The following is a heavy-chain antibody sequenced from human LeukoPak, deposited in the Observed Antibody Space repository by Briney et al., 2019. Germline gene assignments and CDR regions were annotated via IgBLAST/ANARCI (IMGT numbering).Heavy chain of an antibody. CDR1: GDSINNDTYY. CDR2: MYVSGSS. CDR3: ARHEVGILWFGEKQKGEA. V-gene: IGHV4-61*02. D-gene: IGHD3-10*01. J-gene: IGHJ5*02. Sequence: PSQILSLTCIVSGDSINNDTYYWNWIRQPAGKGLEWIGRMYVSGSSNYNPALKSRVSISVDTSKSQFSLRLSSVTAADTAVYYCARHEVGILWFGEKQKGEAWGQGTLVTVSS.